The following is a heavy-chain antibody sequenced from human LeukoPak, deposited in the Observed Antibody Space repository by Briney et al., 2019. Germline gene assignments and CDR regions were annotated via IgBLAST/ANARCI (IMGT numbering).Heavy chain of an antibody. Sequence: PGGSLRLSCAASGFTFSSYAMSWVRQAPGKGLEWVSAISGSGGSTYYADSVKGRFTISRDNSKNTLYLQMNSLRVEDTAVYYCARKRERYYDSLIDYWGQGTLVTVSS. D-gene: IGHD3-22*01. CDR3: ARKRERYYDSLIDY. CDR2: ISGSGGST. J-gene: IGHJ4*02. V-gene: IGHV3-23*01. CDR1: GFTFSSYA.